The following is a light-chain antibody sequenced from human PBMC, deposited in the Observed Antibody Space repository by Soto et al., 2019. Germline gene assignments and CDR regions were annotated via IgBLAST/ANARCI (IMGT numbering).Light chain of an antibody. Sequence: SYELTQPPSVSVSPGQTASITCSGDKLGDKYACWYQQKPGQSPVLVIYQDSKRPSGIPERFSGSNSGNTATLTISGTQAMDEADYYCQAWDTSKYVVFGGGTKLPVL. J-gene: IGLJ2*01. CDR2: QDS. CDR1: KLGDKY. V-gene: IGLV3-1*01. CDR3: QAWDTSKYVV.